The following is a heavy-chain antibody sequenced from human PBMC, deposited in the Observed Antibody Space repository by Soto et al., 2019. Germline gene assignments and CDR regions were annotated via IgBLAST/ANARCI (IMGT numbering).Heavy chain of an antibody. CDR1: GGSFSGYI. D-gene: IGHD4-17*01. Sequence: PSETLSLTCDVYGGSFSGYIWTWIRQTPGKGLQWIGQINHSGSANYNPPLKSRVTISVDTSKNQFSLKLTSVTAADTAVYYCARHGERTIRSLNWFDPWGQGTLVTVSS. J-gene: IGHJ5*02. V-gene: IGHV4-34*01. CDR3: ARHGERTIRSLNWFDP. CDR2: INHSGSA.